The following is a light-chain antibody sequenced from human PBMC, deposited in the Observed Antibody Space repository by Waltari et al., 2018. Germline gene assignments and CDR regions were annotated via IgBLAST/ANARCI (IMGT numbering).Light chain of an antibody. V-gene: IGLV1-40*01. CDR3: QSYDSSLSGSV. J-gene: IGLJ3*02. CDR1: WTTTGAGSG. Sequence: QSVLTQPPSLSRAPAPRVTISCPRSWTTTGAGSGLDWYQQRPGTAPKVLIYGNSNRPSGVPDRFSGSKSGTSASLAITGLQAEDEADYYCQSYDSSLSGSVFGGGTKVTVL. CDR2: GNS.